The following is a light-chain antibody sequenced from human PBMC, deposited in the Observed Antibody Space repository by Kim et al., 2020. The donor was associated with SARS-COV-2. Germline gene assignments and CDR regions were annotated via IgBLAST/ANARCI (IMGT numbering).Light chain of an antibody. CDR1: HSVADN. CDR3: QQRTNRPGIT. V-gene: IGKV3-11*02. Sequence: SPGETATISCRASHSVADNLAWYQQKPGQAPRLLINYTSFRATGIPARFSGSGAGRDFSLTISSRQPEDYAAYYCQQRTNRPGITFGQGTRLEIK. J-gene: IGKJ5*01. CDR2: YTS.